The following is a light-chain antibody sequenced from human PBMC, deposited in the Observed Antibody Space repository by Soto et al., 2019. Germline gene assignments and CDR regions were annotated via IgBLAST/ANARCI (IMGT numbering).Light chain of an antibody. Sequence: EIVLTQSPATLSLSPGERATLSCRASQSIYHYLAWYQQKPGQAPRLPIYDASNRATGIPARFSCSWSGTDFTLTISSLEPEDFAVYYWQQRSNRPPTFGGGTKVEIK. J-gene: IGKJ4*01. V-gene: IGKV3-11*01. CDR1: QSIYHY. CDR2: DAS. CDR3: QQRSNRPPT.